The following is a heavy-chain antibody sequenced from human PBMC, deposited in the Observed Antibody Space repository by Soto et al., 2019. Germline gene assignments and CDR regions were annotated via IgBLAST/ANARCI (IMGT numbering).Heavy chain of an antibody. CDR2: IIPIFGTA. D-gene: IGHD2-2*01. V-gene: IGHV1-69*13. Sequence: SVKVSCKASGGTFSSYAISWVRQAPGQGLEWMGGIIPIFGTANYAQKFQGRVTITADESTSTAYMGLSSLRSEDTAVYYCARADCSSTSCYQFDWFDPWGQGTLVTVSS. CDR3: ARADCSSTSCYQFDWFDP. J-gene: IGHJ5*02. CDR1: GGTFSSYA.